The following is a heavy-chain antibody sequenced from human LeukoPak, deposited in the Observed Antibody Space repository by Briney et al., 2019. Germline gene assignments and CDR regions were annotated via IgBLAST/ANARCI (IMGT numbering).Heavy chain of an antibody. V-gene: IGHV3-7*01. Sequence: GGSLRLSCAASGFTFSSYWMNWLRQAPGKGLEWVANINQNGDEKYYVDSVKGRFTISRGNAKNSLYLQMNSLRVEDTAVYYCARSGVGVKDYWGQGTLVTVSS. CDR1: GFTFSSYW. J-gene: IGHJ4*02. CDR3: ARSGVGVKDY. D-gene: IGHD1-26*01. CDR2: INQNGDEK.